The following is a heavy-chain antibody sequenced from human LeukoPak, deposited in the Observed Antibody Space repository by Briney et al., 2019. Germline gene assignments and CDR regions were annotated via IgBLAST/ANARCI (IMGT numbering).Heavy chain of an antibody. CDR2: ISSSSSYI. CDR3: ARGRGYDILTGYYEY. CDR1: GFTFSSYS. D-gene: IGHD3-9*01. V-gene: IGHV3-21*01. J-gene: IGHJ4*02. Sequence: GGSPRLSCAASGFTFSSYSMNWVRQAPGKGLEWVSSISSSSSYIYYADSVKGRFTISRDNAKNSLYLQMNSLRAEDTAVYYCARGRGYDILTGYYEYWGQGTLVTVSS.